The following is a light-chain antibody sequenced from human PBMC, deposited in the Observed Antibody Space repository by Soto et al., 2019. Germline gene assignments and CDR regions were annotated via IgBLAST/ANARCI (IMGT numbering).Light chain of an antibody. J-gene: IGKJ2*01. CDR3: QQYERPPFA. CDR2: DAS. CDR1: QRVSNSY. Sequence: ETVLTQSPGTLSLSPGDRATLSCRASQRVSNSYLAWYRQKPGQAPRLLIYDASTRAAGVPDRVTGGGSGTDFTLTISALEPEDFALYFCQQYERPPFAFGQGTRLEI. V-gene: IGKV3-20*01.